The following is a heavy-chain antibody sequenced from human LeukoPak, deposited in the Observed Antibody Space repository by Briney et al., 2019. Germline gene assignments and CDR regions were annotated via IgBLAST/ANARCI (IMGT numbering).Heavy chain of an antibody. CDR1: GFTFSSYG. CDR2: ISYDGSNK. Sequence: PGRSLRLSRGASGFTFSSYGMHWVRQAPGKGLEWVAVISYDGSNKYYADSVKGRFTISRDNSKNTLYLQMNSLRAEDTAVYYCAKDLSLAAAGNPLPFDYWGQGTLVTVSS. V-gene: IGHV3-30*18. CDR3: AKDLSLAAAGNPLPFDY. D-gene: IGHD6-13*01. J-gene: IGHJ4*02.